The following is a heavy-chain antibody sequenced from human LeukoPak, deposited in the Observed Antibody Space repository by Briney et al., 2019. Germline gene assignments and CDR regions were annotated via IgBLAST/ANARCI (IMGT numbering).Heavy chain of an antibody. J-gene: IGHJ4*02. CDR2: INHSGST. CDR1: GGSFSGYY. Sequence: SETLSLTCAVYGGSFSGYYWSWIRQPPGKGLEWIGEINHSGSTNYNPSLKSRVTISVDTSKNQFSLKLSSVTAADTAVYYCARRRGYYYDSSGYKGPFDYWGQGTLVTVSS. V-gene: IGHV4-34*01. D-gene: IGHD3-22*01. CDR3: ARRRGYYYDSSGYKGPFDY.